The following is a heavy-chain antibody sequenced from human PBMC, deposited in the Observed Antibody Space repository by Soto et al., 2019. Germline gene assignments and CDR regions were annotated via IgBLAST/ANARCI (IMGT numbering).Heavy chain of an antibody. V-gene: IGHV4-31*03. CDR3: AGAVSDFDVRRYRTSYFDQ. CDR2: IDNTGSA. J-gene: IGHJ4*02. D-gene: IGHD3-10*02. Sequence: QVQLYESGPGLVQPSQTLSLSCTVSGASVSTGVYYWTWIRQHPGKGLEWIGYIDNTGSAYYNPSLTGRVDISVDTSKNQFSLNLQALTAADTAFYYCAGAVSDFDVRRYRTSYFDQCGQGILVTVSS. CDR1: GASVSTGVYY.